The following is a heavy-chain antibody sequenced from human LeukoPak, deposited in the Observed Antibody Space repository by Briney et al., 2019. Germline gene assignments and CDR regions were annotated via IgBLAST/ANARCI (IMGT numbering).Heavy chain of an antibody. Sequence: PSETLSLTCTVSGGSISSYYWSWIRQPPGKGLEWIGYIYYSGSTNYNPSLKSRVTISVDTSKNQFSLKLSSVTAADTAVYYCARGVSSGWYEVDYWGQGTLVTVSS. J-gene: IGHJ4*02. CDR3: ARGVSSGWYEVDY. CDR1: GGSISSYY. V-gene: IGHV4-59*01. CDR2: IYYSGST. D-gene: IGHD6-19*01.